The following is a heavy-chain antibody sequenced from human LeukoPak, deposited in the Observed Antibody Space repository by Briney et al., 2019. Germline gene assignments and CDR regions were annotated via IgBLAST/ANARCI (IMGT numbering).Heavy chain of an antibody. CDR1: GFTFSSYA. J-gene: IGHJ4*02. V-gene: IGHV3-23*01. CDR3: AKADSARGVTLKSTIDY. D-gene: IGHD2-21*02. CDR2: ISGNGGST. Sequence: PGGSLRLSCAASGFTFSSYAMSWVRQARGKGLEWVSVISGNGGSTYYADSVKGRFTISRDNSKNTLYLQMNSLGGEDTAVYYCAKADSARGVTLKSTIDYWGQGTPVTVSS.